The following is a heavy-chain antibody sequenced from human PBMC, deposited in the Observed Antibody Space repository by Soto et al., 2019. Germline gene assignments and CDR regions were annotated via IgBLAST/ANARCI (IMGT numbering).Heavy chain of an antibody. D-gene: IGHD1-26*01. CDR3: AKGRGRVGATSLGIDY. Sequence: GGSLRLSCAASGFTFSSYGMHWVRQAPGKGLEWVAVISYDGSNKYYADSVKGRFTISRDKSKNTLYLQMNSLRAEDTAVYYCAKGRGRVGATSLGIDYWGQGTLVTVSS. CDR1: GFTFSSYG. V-gene: IGHV3-30*18. J-gene: IGHJ4*02. CDR2: ISYDGSNK.